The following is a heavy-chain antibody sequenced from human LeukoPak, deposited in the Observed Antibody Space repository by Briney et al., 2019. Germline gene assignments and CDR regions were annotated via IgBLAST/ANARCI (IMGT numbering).Heavy chain of an antibody. D-gene: IGHD2-2*01. Sequence: GESLKISCKGSGHSFTSYWIGWVRQMPGKGLEWMGIIYPGDSDTRYSPSFQGQVTISADKSISTAYLQWSSLKASDTAMYYCARRGGEYCSSTSCYDDYWGQGTLVTVSS. J-gene: IGHJ4*02. CDR1: GHSFTSYW. CDR2: IYPGDSDT. V-gene: IGHV5-51*01. CDR3: ARRGGEYCSSTSCYDDY.